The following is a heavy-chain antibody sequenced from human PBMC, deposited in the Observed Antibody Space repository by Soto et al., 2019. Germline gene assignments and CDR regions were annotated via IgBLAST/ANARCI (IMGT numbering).Heavy chain of an antibody. Sequence: QLQLVESGGGVVRPGTSLILCCAASGFRFKSFVMHWVRQAPGKGLDWVAFTSYDGSNKDYGDSVKGRFTVSRDNSQNTLHLQMDSLRPEDTALYYCARWGTTGGFDLWGQGTLVSVSS. CDR1: GFRFKSFV. CDR3: ARWGTTGGFDL. J-gene: IGHJ4*02. V-gene: IGHV3-30*19. CDR2: TSYDGSNK. D-gene: IGHD3-16*01.